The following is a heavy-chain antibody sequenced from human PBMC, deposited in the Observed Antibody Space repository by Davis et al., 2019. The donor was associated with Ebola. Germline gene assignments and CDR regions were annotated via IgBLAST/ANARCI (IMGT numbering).Heavy chain of an antibody. V-gene: IGHV3-73*01. D-gene: IGHD5-12*01. CDR3: TNHLYSANQPVGMDI. Sequence: PGGSLRLSCAASGFNFSGSAIHWVRQAPGRGLEWVGRIRSKANNYATTYAASVKGRFTISRDESKNTAYFQMNRLKTEDTAVYYCTNHLYSANQPVGMDIWGPGTTVIVSS. J-gene: IGHJ6*02. CDR1: GFNFSGSA. CDR2: IRSKANNYAT.